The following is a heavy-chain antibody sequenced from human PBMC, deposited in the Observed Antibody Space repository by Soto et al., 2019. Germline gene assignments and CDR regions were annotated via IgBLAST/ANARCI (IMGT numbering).Heavy chain of an antibody. Sequence: QVQLQESGPGLVKPSETLSLTCTVSGGSISSYYWSWIRQPPGKGLEWIGYIYYSGSTNYNPSLKSRVTIAVDTSKNQFSLKLSSVTAADTAVYYRARVVEEGTPHPHAFDIWGQGTMVTVSS. CDR3: ARVVEEGTPHPHAFDI. J-gene: IGHJ3*02. CDR1: GGSISSYY. CDR2: IYYSGST. V-gene: IGHV4-59*01. D-gene: IGHD1-26*01.